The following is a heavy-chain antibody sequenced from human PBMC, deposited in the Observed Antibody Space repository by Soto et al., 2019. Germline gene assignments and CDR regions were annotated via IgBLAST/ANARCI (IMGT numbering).Heavy chain of an antibody. CDR2: IWYDGSNK. D-gene: IGHD1-20*01. V-gene: IGHV3-33*01. CDR1: GFTFSSYG. CDR3: ARDTVTGTTWDYYYMDV. Sequence: QVQLVESGGGVVQPGRSLRLSCAASGFTFSSYGMHWVRQAPGKGLEWVAVIWYDGSNKYYADSVKGRFTISRDNSKNTLYLQMNSLRAEDTAVYYCARDTVTGTTWDYYYMDVWGKGTTVTVSS. J-gene: IGHJ6*03.